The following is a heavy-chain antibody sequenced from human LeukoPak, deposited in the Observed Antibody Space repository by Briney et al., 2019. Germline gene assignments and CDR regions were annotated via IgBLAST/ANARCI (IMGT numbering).Heavy chain of an antibody. CDR3: ARDRRSWFDP. CDR2: IYTSGST. V-gene: IGHV4-61*02. J-gene: IGHJ5*02. CDR1: GGSISSGSYY. Sequence: PSETLSLTCTVSGGSISSGSYYWSWIRQPAGKGLEWIGRIYTSGSTNYNPSLKSRVTISVDTSKNQFSLKLSSVTAADTAVYYYARDRRSWFDPWGQGTLVTVSS.